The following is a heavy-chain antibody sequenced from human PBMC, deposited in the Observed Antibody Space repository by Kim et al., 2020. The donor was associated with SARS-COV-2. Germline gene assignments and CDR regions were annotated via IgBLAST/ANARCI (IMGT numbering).Heavy chain of an antibody. D-gene: IGHD1-20*01. J-gene: IGHJ6*02. Sequence: ASVKVSCKASGYTFTSYGISWVRQAPGQGLEWMGWISAYNGNTNYAQKLQGRVTMTTDTSTSTAYMELRSLRSDDTAVYYCARATEGSGIYYYYYGMDVWGQGTTVTVSS. V-gene: IGHV1-18*01. CDR2: ISAYNGNT. CDR1: GYTFTSYG. CDR3: ARATEGSGIYYYYYGMDV.